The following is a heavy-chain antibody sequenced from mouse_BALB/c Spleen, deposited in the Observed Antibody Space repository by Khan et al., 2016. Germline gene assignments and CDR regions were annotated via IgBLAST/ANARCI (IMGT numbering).Heavy chain of an antibody. V-gene: IGHV4-1*02. CDR2: INPDSSTI. Sequence: EVKLLESGGGLVQPGGSLKLSCAASGFDFSRYWMSWVRQAPGKGLEWIGEINPDSSTINYTPSLKDKFIISRYNAQNTLYLQMSKVRSEDTALYYCARAGYYGYLAYWGQGTLVTVSA. CDR1: GFDFSRYW. CDR3: ARAGYYGYLAY. D-gene: IGHD1-1*01. J-gene: IGHJ3*01.